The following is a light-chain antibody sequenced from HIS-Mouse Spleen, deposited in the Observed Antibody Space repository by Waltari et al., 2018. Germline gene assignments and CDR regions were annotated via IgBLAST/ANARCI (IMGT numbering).Light chain of an antibody. J-gene: IGLJ2*01. CDR3: YSTDSSGNHRV. CDR2: EAS. Sequence: SYELTQPPSVSVSPGQPARITCSGDALPTKYAYWYQQKSGQAPVLVIYEASKRPSGIPERFSGSSSGTMATLTISGAQVEDEADYYCYSTDSSGNHRVFGGGTKLTVL. CDR1: ALPTKY. V-gene: IGLV3-10*01.